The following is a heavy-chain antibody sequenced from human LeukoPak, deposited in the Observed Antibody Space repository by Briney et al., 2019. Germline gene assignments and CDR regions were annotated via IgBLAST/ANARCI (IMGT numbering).Heavy chain of an antibody. CDR2: MNPNSGNT. CDR3: ARDRESGYYARTVYYMDV. CDR1: GYTFTSYD. D-gene: IGHD3-22*01. V-gene: IGHV1-8*01. J-gene: IGHJ6*03. Sequence: ASVKVSCKASGYTFTSYDINWVQQATGQGLEWMGWMNPNSGNTGYAQKFQGRVTMTRNTSISTAYMELSSLRSEDTAVYYCARDRESGYYARTVYYMDVWGKGTTVTVSS.